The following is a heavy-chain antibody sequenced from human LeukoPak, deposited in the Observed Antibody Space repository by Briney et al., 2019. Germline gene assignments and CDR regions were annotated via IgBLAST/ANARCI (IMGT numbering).Heavy chain of an antibody. CDR2: ISGYNGNT. V-gene: IGHV1-18*01. CDR3: ARGGDYYDSSGAPLY. CDR1: GYTFTSYG. D-gene: IGHD3-22*01. J-gene: IGHJ4*02. Sequence: ASVKVSCKASGYTFTSYGISWVRQAPGQGLEWMGWISGYNGNTNYAQKLQGRVTMTTDTSTSTAYMELRSLRSDDTAVYYCARGGDYYDSSGAPLYWGQGTLVTVSS.